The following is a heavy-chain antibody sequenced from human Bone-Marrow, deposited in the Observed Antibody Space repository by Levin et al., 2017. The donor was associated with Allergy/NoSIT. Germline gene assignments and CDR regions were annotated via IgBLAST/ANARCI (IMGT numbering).Heavy chain of an antibody. CDR1: GFSLDTYGMC. Sequence: ESGPTLVKPTQTLTLTCTFSGFSLDTYGMCVSWIRQPPGKALEWLGLIDWEDDKYYSTSLKTRLTISKDTSKNQVVLTLTNMDPLDTGTYFCARMMDTGTYLTRHFDYWGQGTLVTVSS. V-gene: IGHV2-70*01. CDR3: ARMMDTGTYLTRHFDY. J-gene: IGHJ4*02. CDR2: IDWEDDK. D-gene: IGHD1-26*01.